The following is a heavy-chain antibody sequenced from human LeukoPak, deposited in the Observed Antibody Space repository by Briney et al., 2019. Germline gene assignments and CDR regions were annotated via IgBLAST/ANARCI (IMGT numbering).Heavy chain of an antibody. CDR2: IYYSGST. CDR1: GGSISSSSYY. V-gene: IGHV4-39*01. CDR3: ARQDIGSGYYDY. D-gene: IGHD3-22*01. Sequence: SETLSLTCTVSGGSISSSSYYWGWIRQPPGKGLEWIGSIYYSGSTYYNPSLKSRVTISVDTSKNQFSLKVSSVTAADTAVYHCARQDIGSGYYDYWGQGTLVTVSS. J-gene: IGHJ4*02.